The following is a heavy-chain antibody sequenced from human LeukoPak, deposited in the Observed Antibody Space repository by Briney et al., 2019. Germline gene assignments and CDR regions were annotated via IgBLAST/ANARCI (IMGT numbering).Heavy chain of an antibody. Sequence: SEALSLTCTVSGGSISSHYWSWIRQPPGKGLEWIGYIYYSGSTNYNPSLKSQVTISVDTSKNQFSLKLSSVTAADTAVYYCARVGAAVFDYWGQGTLVTVSS. V-gene: IGHV4-59*11. CDR1: GGSISSHY. CDR3: ARVGAAVFDY. J-gene: IGHJ4*02. CDR2: IYYSGST. D-gene: IGHD3-16*01.